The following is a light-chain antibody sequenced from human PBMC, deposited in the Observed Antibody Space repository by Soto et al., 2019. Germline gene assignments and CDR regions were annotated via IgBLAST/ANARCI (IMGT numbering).Light chain of an antibody. CDR1: SSDVGGYNY. CDR3: RSYTSRSIVV. V-gene: IGLV2-14*01. J-gene: IGLJ2*01. Sequence: QSALTQPASVSGSPGQSITISCTGTSSDVGGYNYVSWYQQHPGKAPKLMIYDVSNRPSGVSNRFSGSKSGNTASLTISGLQAEDEADYYCRSYTSRSIVVFGGGTKLTVL. CDR2: DVS.